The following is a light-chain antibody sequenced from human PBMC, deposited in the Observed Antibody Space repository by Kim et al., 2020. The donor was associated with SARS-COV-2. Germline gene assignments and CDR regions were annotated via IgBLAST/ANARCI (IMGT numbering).Light chain of an antibody. CDR1: SGHISYA. V-gene: IGLV4-69*01. Sequence: QLVLTQSPSASASLGASVKLTCTLSSGHISYAIAGHQQQPEKRPRYLMKLNSDGSRRKGDGTPDRFSVSSSGAERYLTISGLQSEDEADYYCQAWDTAVKGVFGGGTQLTVL. CDR2: LNSDGSR. CDR3: QAWDTAVKGV. J-gene: IGLJ3*02.